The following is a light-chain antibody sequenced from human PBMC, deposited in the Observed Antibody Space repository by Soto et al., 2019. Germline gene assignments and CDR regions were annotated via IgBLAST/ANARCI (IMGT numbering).Light chain of an antibody. J-gene: IGKJ1*01. V-gene: IGKV1-5*03. CDR3: QQYNSYSWT. CDR2: KAS. CDR1: QSISSW. Sequence: DIQMTQSPSTLSAYVGDRVTITCRASQSISSWLAWYQQKPWKAPKLLIYKASSLESGVPSRFSGSGSGTEFTLTISSLQPDDFATYYCQQYNSYSWTFGQGTNVDI.